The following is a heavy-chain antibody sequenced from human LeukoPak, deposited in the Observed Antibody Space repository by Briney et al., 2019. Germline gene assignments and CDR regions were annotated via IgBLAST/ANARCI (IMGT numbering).Heavy chain of an antibody. J-gene: IGHJ6*02. CDR2: ISSSSSYI. CDR3: ASPGYSSGWYYYYGMDV. V-gene: IGHV3-21*01. D-gene: IGHD6-19*01. Sequence: GGSLRLSCAASGFTFSSYSTNWVRQAPGKGLERVSSISSSSSYIYYADSVKGRFTISRDNAKNSLYLQMNSLRAEDTAVYYCASPGYSSGWYYYYGMDVWGQGTTVTVSS. CDR1: GFTFSSYS.